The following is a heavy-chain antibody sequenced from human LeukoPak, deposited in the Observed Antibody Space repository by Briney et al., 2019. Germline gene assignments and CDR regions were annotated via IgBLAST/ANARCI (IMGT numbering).Heavy chain of an antibody. CDR3: ARDATGGGGSYNWFDP. D-gene: IGHD2-15*01. Sequence: SETLSLTCTVSGGSISSYYWSWIRQPPGKGPEWIGYIYYSGSTNYNPSLKSRVTISVDTSKNQFSLKLSSVTAADTAVYYCARDATGGGGSYNWFDPWGQGTLVTVSS. CDR2: IYYSGST. V-gene: IGHV4-59*01. CDR1: GGSISSYY. J-gene: IGHJ5*02.